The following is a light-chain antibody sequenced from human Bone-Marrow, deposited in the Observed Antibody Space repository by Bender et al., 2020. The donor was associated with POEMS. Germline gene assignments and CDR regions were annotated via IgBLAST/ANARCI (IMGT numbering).Light chain of an antibody. CDR3: CSYAGSNTYI. V-gene: IGLV2-23*01. CDR1: STDVGGYNL. J-gene: IGLJ2*01. CDR2: EGS. Sequence: QSALTQPASVSGSPGQSITISCAGTSTDVGGYNLVSWYQHHPDKAPKLIIYEGSKRPSGVSNRFSGSKSDNTASLTVSGLQAEDEADYYCCSYAGSNTYIFGGGTKLTVL.